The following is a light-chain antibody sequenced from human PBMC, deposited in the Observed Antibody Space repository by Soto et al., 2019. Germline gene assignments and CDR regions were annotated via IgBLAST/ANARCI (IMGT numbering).Light chain of an antibody. Sequence: DIQMSQSPSTLSASVGDRVTITCRASQSISSWLSWYQQKPRKAPKLLIYDASSLESGVPSRFSGSGSGTEFTLTISSLQPDDFATYYCQQYNSRYTFGQGTRLEIK. CDR1: QSISSW. V-gene: IGKV1-5*01. CDR3: QQYNSRYT. J-gene: IGKJ5*01. CDR2: DAS.